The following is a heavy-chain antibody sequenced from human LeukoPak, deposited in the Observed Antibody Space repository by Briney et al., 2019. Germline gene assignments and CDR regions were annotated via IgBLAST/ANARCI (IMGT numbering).Heavy chain of an antibody. CDR3: ARDRYYDILTGYSRGAFDI. CDR1: GYTFTGYY. Sequence: ASVKVSCKASGYTFTGYYMHWVRQAPGQGLEWMGRINPNSGGTNYAQKFQGRVTMTRDTSISTAYMELSMLRSDDTAVYYCARDRYYDILTGYSRGAFDIWGQGTMVTVSS. CDR2: INPNSGGT. D-gene: IGHD3-9*01. V-gene: IGHV1-2*06. J-gene: IGHJ3*02.